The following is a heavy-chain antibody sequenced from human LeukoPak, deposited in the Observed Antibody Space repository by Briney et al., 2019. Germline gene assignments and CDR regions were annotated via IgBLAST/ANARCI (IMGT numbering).Heavy chain of an antibody. CDR2: IYYSGST. D-gene: IGHD6-19*01. CDR1: GASISSSSYY. V-gene: IGHV4-39*01. Sequence: SESLSLTWTVSGASISSSSYYWGWIRQPPGKGLEWIGSIYYSGSTYYNPSLKSRVTITVDTSKNQFSLKLSSVTAADTAVYYCARSGYSSGWFDPWGQGTLVTVSS. CDR3: ARSGYSSGWFDP. J-gene: IGHJ5*02.